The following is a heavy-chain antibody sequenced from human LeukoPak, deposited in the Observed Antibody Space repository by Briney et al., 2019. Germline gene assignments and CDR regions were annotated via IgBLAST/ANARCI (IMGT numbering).Heavy chain of an antibody. J-gene: IGHJ4*02. Sequence: PGGSLRLSCPASGWIFSYHIMNWLRQAPGKGLEWVSSISSSSSYIYYEDSVKGRFTISIDKAKNSLYLQMNSLKAEDTGVYYWAKSITIFGVVIQDYWGQGTLVTVSS. CDR1: GWIFSYHI. CDR3: AKSITIFGVVIQDY. D-gene: IGHD3-3*01. CDR2: ISSSSSYI. V-gene: IGHV3-21*01.